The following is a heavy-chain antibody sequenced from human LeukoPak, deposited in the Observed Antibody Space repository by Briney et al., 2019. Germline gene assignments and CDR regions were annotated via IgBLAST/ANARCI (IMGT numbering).Heavy chain of an antibody. D-gene: IGHD5-24*01. V-gene: IGHV3-66*01. CDR2: IYSGGST. Sequence: PGGSLRLSCAASGFTVSSNYMSWVRQAPGKGLEWVSVIYSGGSTYYADSVKGRFTISRDNSKNTLYLQMNSLRAEDTAVYYCAKGSRDGYHMGYYFDYWGQGTLVTVSS. CDR3: AKGSRDGYHMGYYFDY. J-gene: IGHJ4*02. CDR1: GFTVSSNY.